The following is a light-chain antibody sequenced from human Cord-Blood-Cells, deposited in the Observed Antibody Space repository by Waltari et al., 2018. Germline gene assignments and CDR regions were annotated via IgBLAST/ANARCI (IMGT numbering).Light chain of an antibody. V-gene: IGLV3-25*03. CDR1: ALPTQY. Sequence: SYELTQPPSVSVSPGQTARITCSGDALPTQYAYWYQQKPGQAPLLVIYKDSERPSGIPERFSGSSSGTTVTLTISGVQAEDEADYYCQSADSSGTYVFGTGTKVTVL. J-gene: IGLJ1*01. CDR3: QSADSSGTYV. CDR2: KDS.